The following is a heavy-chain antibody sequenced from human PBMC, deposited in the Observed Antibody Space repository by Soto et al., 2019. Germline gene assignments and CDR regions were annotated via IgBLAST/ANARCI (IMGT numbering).Heavy chain of an antibody. D-gene: IGHD6-19*01. J-gene: IGHJ4*02. CDR3: AKEGALSGTPLFNS. Sequence: EVQLLESGGGLVQPGGSLRLSCAASGFTFSSYAMSWVRQAPGKGLEWVSGIRGGGDKSYYADSVKGRFTISRDNSKNTLDLQMNSLGDEDTAVYYCAKEGALSGTPLFNSWGQGTLVTVSS. V-gene: IGHV3-23*01. CDR2: IRGGGDKS. CDR1: GFTFSSYA.